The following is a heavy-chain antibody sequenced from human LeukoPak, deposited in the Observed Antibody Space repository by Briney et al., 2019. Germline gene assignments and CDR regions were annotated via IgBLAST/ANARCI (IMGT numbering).Heavy chain of an antibody. CDR3: GRGIRYFAWVDAFDI. V-gene: IGHV3-21*01. CDR2: ISSSSSYI. J-gene: IGHJ3*02. D-gene: IGHD3-9*01. Sequence: GGSLRLSCAASGFTFSSYSMNWVRQAPGKGLEWVSSISSSSSYIYYADSVKGRFTISRDNAKNSLYLQMNSLRAEATAVYCWGRGIRYFAWVDAFDIWGQGTMVTVSS. CDR1: GFTFSSYS.